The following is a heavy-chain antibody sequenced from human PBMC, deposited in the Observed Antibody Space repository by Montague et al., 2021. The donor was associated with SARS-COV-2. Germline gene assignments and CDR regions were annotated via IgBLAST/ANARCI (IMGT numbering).Heavy chain of an antibody. Sequence: SETLSLTCTVSSGSLSGYYWNWIRQPPGKGLEWIGFTHYSGTTKYNPSLKSRLNMSLDTSKNQFSLTLNSVTAADTAIYYCARGTPYDHVYYWGQGAPVTVAS. V-gene: IGHV4-59*12. CDR1: SGSLSGYY. J-gene: IGHJ4*02. D-gene: IGHD2-15*01. CDR3: ARGTPYDHVYY. CDR2: THYSGTT.